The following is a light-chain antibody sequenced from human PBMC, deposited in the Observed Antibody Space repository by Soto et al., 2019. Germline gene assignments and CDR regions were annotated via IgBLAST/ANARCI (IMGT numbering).Light chain of an antibody. CDR1: QSINNC. Sequence: IVLTQSPATLSLSPGEGATLSCRASQSINNCLAWYQQRPGKAPRLLIYGASNRATGIPARFSASGSGTDFTLTISSLEPEDFAVYYCQQCSSWPRTFGQGTKVDIK. V-gene: IGKV3-11*01. J-gene: IGKJ2*01. CDR3: QQCSSWPRT. CDR2: GAS.